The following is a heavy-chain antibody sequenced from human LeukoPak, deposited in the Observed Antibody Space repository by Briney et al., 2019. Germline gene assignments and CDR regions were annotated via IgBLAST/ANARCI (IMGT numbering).Heavy chain of an antibody. V-gene: IGHV3-23*01. J-gene: IGHJ4*02. D-gene: IGHD3-22*01. CDR3: AKDSKGYYDSSGFDY. CDR2: ISGSGGST. CDR1: GFTFSSYW. Sequence: GGSLRLSCAASGFTFSSYWMTWVRQAPGKGLEWVSAISGSGGSTYYADSVKGRFTISRDNSKNTLYLQMNSLRAEDTAVYYCAKDSKGYYDSSGFDYWGQGTLVTVSS.